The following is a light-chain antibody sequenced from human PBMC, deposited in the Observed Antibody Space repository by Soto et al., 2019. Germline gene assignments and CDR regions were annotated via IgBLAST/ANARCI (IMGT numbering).Light chain of an antibody. CDR2: SND. V-gene: IGLV1-44*01. Sequence: QAVVTQPPSASGTPGQRVIISCSGSRSNIGSNTVNWYQQVPRTAPKLLVYSNDQRPSGVPDRLSGSKSGTSASLAISGLQSEDEADYYCAAWDDSLKGVVFGGGTQLTVL. CDR1: RSNIGSNT. CDR3: AAWDDSLKGVV. J-gene: IGLJ2*01.